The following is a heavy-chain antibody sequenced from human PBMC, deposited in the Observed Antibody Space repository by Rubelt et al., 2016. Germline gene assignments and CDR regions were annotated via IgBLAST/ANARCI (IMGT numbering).Heavy chain of an antibody. J-gene: IGHJ4*02. CDR3: ARQPPDTAAFDY. CDR1: GGSINSYY. V-gene: IGHV4-59*08. CDR2: THDSGET. D-gene: IGHD2-21*02. Sequence: QVQLQESGPGLAKPSETLSLTCTVSGGSINSYYWSWIRQPPGKGLEWLAYTHDSGETKYNPSLKSRLIISVDTSKNQWSRKLSAVTAADTAVYHCARQPPDTAAFDYWGQGVLVTVSS.